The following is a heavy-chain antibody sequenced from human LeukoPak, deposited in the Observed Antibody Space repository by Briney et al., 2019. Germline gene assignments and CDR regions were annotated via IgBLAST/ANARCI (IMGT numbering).Heavy chain of an antibody. Sequence: GGSLRLSCAASGFTFSSYAMSWVRQAPGKGLEWVSAISGSGGSTYYADSVKGRFTISRDNSKNTLYLQMNSLRAEDTAVYYCAKKDCSGGSCYCPLDYWGQGTLVTVSS. CDR3: AKKDCSGGSCYCPLDY. D-gene: IGHD2-15*01. CDR2: ISGSGGST. V-gene: IGHV3-23*01. CDR1: GFTFSSYA. J-gene: IGHJ4*02.